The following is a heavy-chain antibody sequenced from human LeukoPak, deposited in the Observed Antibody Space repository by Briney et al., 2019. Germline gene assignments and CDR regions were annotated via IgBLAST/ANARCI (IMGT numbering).Heavy chain of an antibody. CDR1: GFTFSSYS. D-gene: IGHD2-2*02. J-gene: IGHJ4*02. CDR2: INSSSYI. Sequence: GGSLRLSCAASGFTFSSYSMNYVRQAPGKGLEWVSSINSSSYIYYADSVKGRFTITRDNAKSSLYLQMSSRRGEDTAVYYCARDPGYCSSTSCYMGVGDYWGQGTLVTVSS. CDR3: ARDPGYCSSTSCYMGVGDY. V-gene: IGHV3-21*01.